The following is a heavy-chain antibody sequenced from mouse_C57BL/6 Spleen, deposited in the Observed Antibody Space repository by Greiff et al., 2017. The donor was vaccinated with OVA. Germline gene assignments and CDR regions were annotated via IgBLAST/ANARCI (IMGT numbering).Heavy chain of an antibody. CDR2: IDPETGGT. CDR1: GYTFTDYE. Sequence: QVQLQQSGAELVRPGASVTLSCKASGYTFTDYEMHWVKQTPVHGLEWIGAIDPETGGTAYNQKFKGKAILTADKSSSTAYMELRSLTSEDSAVYYCTRWGWLLNMDYWGQGTSVTVSS. D-gene: IGHD2-3*01. CDR3: TRWGWLLNMDY. V-gene: IGHV1-15*01. J-gene: IGHJ4*01.